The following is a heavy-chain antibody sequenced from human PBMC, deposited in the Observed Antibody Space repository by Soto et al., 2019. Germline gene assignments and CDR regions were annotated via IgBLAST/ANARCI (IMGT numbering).Heavy chain of an antibody. CDR2: SRNRVNNLNT. Sequence: VQVEESGGGLALPGGSLRLSCTVSADSEFSFSDQYMDWVRQAPGKGLEWVGRSRNRVNNLNTAYAASVQGRFTISRDESKNTVYLQMHSLKPDDTAVYYCSRVDPIAKSPDYWGQGTLVTVSS. J-gene: IGHJ4*02. D-gene: IGHD2-21*01. V-gene: IGHV3-72*01. CDR3: SRVDPIAKSPDY. CDR1: EFSFSDQY.